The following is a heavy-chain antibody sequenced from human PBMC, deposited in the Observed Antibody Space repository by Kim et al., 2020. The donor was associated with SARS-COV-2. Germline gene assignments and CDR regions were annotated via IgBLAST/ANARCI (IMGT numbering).Heavy chain of an antibody. CDR2: INADGDYT. D-gene: IGHD6-13*01. J-gene: IGHJ4*02. Sequence: GGSLRLSCAASGFTFSRYWMHWVRQAPGKGLMWVSRINADGDYTNYADSVKGRFTISRDNVKNTLFLQVNSLRVEDTAVYYCAREMSSSSWPDYWGQGTL. CDR1: GFTFSRYW. V-gene: IGHV3-74*01. CDR3: AREMSSSSWPDY.